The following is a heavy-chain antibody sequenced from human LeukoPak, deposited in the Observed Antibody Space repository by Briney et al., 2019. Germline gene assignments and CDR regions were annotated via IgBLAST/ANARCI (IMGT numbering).Heavy chain of an antibody. CDR1: GFTFSSYS. J-gene: IGHJ6*03. CDR2: ISSSSSYI. V-gene: IGHV3-21*01. CDR3: ARGYYHYYYMDV. Sequence: GGSLKLSCAASGFTFSSYSMNWVRQAPGKGLEWVSSISSSSSYIYYADSVKGRFTISRDNAKNSLYLQMNSLRAEDTAVYYCARGYYHYYYMDVWGKGTTVTVSS.